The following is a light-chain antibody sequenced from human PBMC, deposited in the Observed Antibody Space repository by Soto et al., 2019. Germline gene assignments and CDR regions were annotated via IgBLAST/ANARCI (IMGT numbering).Light chain of an antibody. J-gene: IGKJ4*02. CDR1: QSFSSSY. V-gene: IGKV3D-20*02. Sequence: EIVLTQSPGTLSLSPGERATLSCRASQSFSSSYLAWYQHKPGQAPRLLISGASSSASGIPDRFSGSGSETDFTLTISSLEPEDSAVYYCQQRSNGPSLTFGGGTKVEIK. CDR2: GAS. CDR3: QQRSNGPSLT.